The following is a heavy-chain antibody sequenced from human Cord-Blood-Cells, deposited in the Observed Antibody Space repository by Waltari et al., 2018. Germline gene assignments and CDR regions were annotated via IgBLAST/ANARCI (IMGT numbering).Heavy chain of an antibody. CDR2: IYYSGST. Sequence: QLQLQESGPGLVKPSETLSLTCTVSGGSISSSSYYWGWIRQPPGQGLEWIGSIYYSGSTYCDPSLKRRVTISGDTSKNQFSLKLSAVTAADTAVYYCARHRGRVTIFGVVINWFDPWGQGTLVTVSS. CDR1: GGSISSSSYY. J-gene: IGHJ5*02. D-gene: IGHD3-3*01. V-gene: IGHV4-39*01. CDR3: ARHRGRVTIFGVVINWFDP.